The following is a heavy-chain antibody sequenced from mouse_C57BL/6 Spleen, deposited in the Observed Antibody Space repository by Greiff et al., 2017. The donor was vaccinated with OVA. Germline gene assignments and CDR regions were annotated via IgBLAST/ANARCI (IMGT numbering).Heavy chain of an antibody. Sequence: VQLQQSGPGLVAPSQSLSITCTVSGFSLTSYAISWVRQPPGKGLEWLGVIWTGGGTNYNSALKSRLSISKDNSKSQVFLKMNSLQTDDTARYYCARNYYGSSYGCFDVWGTGTTVTVSS. CDR3: ARNYYGSSYGCFDV. J-gene: IGHJ1*03. CDR2: IWTGGGT. V-gene: IGHV2-9-1*01. D-gene: IGHD1-1*01. CDR1: GFSLTSYA.